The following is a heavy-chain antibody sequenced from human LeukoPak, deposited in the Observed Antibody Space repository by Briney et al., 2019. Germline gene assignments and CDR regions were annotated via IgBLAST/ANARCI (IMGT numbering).Heavy chain of an antibody. D-gene: IGHD6-25*01. V-gene: IGHV4-59*01. CDR2: VYYSGST. J-gene: IGHJ6*03. Sequence: SETLSLTCTVSGGSITSYYWSWIRQPPGRGLEWLGCVYYSGSTIYNPSLKSRITISLDRSKSQFSLNLDSVTAADTAVYYCARDLRPSYYFSYMDVWGKGTTVTVSS. CDR3: ARDLRPSYYFSYMDV. CDR1: GGSITSYY.